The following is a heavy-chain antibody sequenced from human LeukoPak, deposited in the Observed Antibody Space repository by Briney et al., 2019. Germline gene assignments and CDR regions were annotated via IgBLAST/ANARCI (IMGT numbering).Heavy chain of an antibody. D-gene: IGHD3-10*01. V-gene: IGHV4-39*01. CDR2: IYYSGST. CDR1: GGSISSSSYY. CDR3: ASSITMVRGVIEGFDP. Sequence: TSETLSLTCTVSGGSISSSSYYWGWIRQPPGKGLEWIGSIYYSGSTYYNPSLKSRVTISVDTSKNQFSLKLSSVTAADTAVYYCASSITMVRGVIEGFDPWGQGTLVTVSS. J-gene: IGHJ5*02.